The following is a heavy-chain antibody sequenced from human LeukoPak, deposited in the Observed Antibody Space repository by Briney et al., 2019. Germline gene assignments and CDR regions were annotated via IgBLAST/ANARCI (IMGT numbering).Heavy chain of an antibody. Sequence: GGSLILSCAASGFTSGIYAMSWVRQAPGKGQEWVSAFSGGGDSFYADSVKGQFTISRDTSNKILYLRMSSLRAEDTAVYYCAKEVDRHFDLKYWGQGALVTVSS. CDR1: GFTSGIYA. CDR3: AKEVDRHFDLKY. V-gene: IGHV3-23*01. J-gene: IGHJ4*02. D-gene: IGHD3-22*01. CDR2: FSGGGDS.